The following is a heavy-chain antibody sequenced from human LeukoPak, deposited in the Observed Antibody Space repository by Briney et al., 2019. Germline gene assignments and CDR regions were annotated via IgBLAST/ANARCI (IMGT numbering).Heavy chain of an antibody. D-gene: IGHD5-18*01. CDR2: ISGSGGST. V-gene: IGHV3-23*01. CDR1: GFTFGNYG. J-gene: IGHJ4*02. Sequence: GGSLRLSCAASGFTFGNYGMSWVRQAPGKGLEWVSAISGSGGSTFYADSVKGRFTISRDNSKNTLYLQMNSLRADDTAVYYCAKDSSVGYSAFDYWGQGTLVTVSS. CDR3: AKDSSVGYSAFDY.